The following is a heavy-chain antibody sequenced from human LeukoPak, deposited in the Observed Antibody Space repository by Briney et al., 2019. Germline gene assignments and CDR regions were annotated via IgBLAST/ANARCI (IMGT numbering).Heavy chain of an antibody. CDR1: GGSISSHY. D-gene: IGHD5-18*01. V-gene: IGHV4-4*07. Sequence: PSETLSLTCTVSGGSISSHYWSWIRQPAGKGLEWIGRMYTSGSTHYNPSLKSRVTMSLDTSKNQFSLKLSSVTAADPAVYYCARDGPCDTYGYYFDSWGQGTLVTVSS. CDR2: MYTSGST. CDR3: ARDGPCDTYGYYFDS. J-gene: IGHJ4*02.